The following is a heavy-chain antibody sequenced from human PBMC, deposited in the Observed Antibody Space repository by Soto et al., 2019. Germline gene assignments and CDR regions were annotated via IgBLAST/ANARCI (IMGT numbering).Heavy chain of an antibody. V-gene: IGHV3-23*01. CDR3: AKRPGSSGPFDF. D-gene: IGHD1-26*01. Sequence: EVQLLESGGGLVQPGGSLRLSCAASGFTFSSYAMSWVRQGPGKGLEWVATIGATSGNTYYPDSMKGRFTISRDNSKDTLDLQMNNLVAEDTAVYYCAKRPGSSGPFDFWGQGTLVTVSS. J-gene: IGHJ4*02. CDR2: IGATSGNT. CDR1: GFTFSSYA.